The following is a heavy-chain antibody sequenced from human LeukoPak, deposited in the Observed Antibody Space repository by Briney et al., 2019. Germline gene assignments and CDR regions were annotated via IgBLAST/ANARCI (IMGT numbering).Heavy chain of an antibody. Sequence: SETLSLTCTVSGGSISGSSYYWAWIRQPPGKGLEWIGSIYHSGGTYNNPSLKSRLTMSVDTSKNQFSLKLTSVTAADTAVYYCARGGGNGGGWVGHYYYMDVWGKGTTVTVSS. CDR3: ARGGGNGGGWVGHYYYMDV. D-gene: IGHD4-23*01. CDR1: GGSISGSSYY. V-gene: IGHV4-39*07. CDR2: IYHSGGT. J-gene: IGHJ6*03.